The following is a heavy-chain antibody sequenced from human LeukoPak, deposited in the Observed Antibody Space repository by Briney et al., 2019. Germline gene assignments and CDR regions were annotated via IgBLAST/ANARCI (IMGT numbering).Heavy chain of an antibody. Sequence: GASVKVSCKASGGTFSSYAISWVRQAPGQGLEWMGRIIPILGIANYAQKFQGRVTITADKSTSTAYMELSSLRSEDTAVYYCARDIVATQDAGMDVWDQGTTVTVSS. V-gene: IGHV1-69*04. CDR3: ARDIVATQDAGMDV. J-gene: IGHJ6*02. CDR1: GGTFSSYA. D-gene: IGHD5-12*01. CDR2: IIPILGIA.